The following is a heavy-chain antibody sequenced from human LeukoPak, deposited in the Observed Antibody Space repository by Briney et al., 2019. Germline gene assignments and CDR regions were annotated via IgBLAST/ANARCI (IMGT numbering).Heavy chain of an antibody. D-gene: IGHD3-3*01. V-gene: IGHV4-34*01. CDR1: GGSFSGYY. J-gene: IGHJ5*02. CDR3: ARGQHVLRFLEWFINWFDP. Sequence: SSETLSLTCAVYGGSFSGYYWSWIRQPPGKGLEWIGEINHSGSTNYNPSLKSRVTISVDTSKNQFSLKLSSVTAADTAVYYCARGQHVLRFLEWFINWFDPWGQGTLVTVSS. CDR2: INHSGST.